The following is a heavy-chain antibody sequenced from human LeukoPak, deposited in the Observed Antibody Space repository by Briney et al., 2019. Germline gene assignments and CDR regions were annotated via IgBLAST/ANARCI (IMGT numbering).Heavy chain of an antibody. Sequence: SETLSLTCTVSGYSISSGYYWGWIRQPPGKGLEWIGSIYHSGSTYYNPSLKSRVTISVDTSKNQFSLKLSSVTAADTAVYYCARDGSVTPRPGFIDYWGQGTLVTVSS. V-gene: IGHV4-38-2*02. D-gene: IGHD3-10*01. CDR1: GYSISSGYY. J-gene: IGHJ4*02. CDR2: IYHSGST. CDR3: ARDGSVTPRPGFIDY.